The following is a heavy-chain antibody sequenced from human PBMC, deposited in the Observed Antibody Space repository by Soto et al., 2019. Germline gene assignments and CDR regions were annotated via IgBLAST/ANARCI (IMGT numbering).Heavy chain of an antibody. V-gene: IGHV4-59*01. CDR1: GGSISGYF. D-gene: IGHD3-10*02. CDR3: ARGDYVTSFGNPGRFDH. J-gene: IGHJ4*02. CDR2: FYTSENS. Sequence: PSETLSLTCTVSGGSISGYFWSWIRQPPGKGLEWIAYFYTSENSKLNPSLWSRVSISTDTSENQFSLRLNSVTAADAAVYYCARGDYVTSFGNPGRFDHWGQGILVTVSS.